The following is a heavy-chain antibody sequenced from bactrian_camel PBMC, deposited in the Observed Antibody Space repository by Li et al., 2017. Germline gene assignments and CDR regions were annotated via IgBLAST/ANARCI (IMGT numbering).Heavy chain of an antibody. J-gene: IGHJ6*01. CDR2: IYIYDRKI. D-gene: IGHD2*01. CDR3: AARAYPHPKACGGSWDRARSYFTS. V-gene: IGHV3-2*01. Sequence: QVQLVESGGGLVQPGGSLRLSCVASGFTSSTYYINWVRQAPGKGLEWLSSIYIYDRKIHYADSVKGRFIISQDNAKNTVYLRMNSLKPEDTATYWCAARAYPHPKACGGSWDRARSYFTSWGQGTQVTVS. CDR1: GFTSSTYY.